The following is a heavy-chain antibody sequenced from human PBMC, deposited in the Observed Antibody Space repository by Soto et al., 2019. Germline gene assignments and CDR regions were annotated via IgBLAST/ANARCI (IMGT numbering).Heavy chain of an antibody. Sequence: ASVKVSCKASGYTFTGYYMHWVRQAPGQGHEWMGWINPNSGGTNYAQKFQGWVTMTRDTSISTAYMELSRLRSDDTAVYYCARATDTAILDSYYYGMDVWGQGTTVTVSS. CDR1: GYTFTGYY. CDR2: INPNSGGT. CDR3: ARATDTAILDSYYYGMDV. J-gene: IGHJ6*02. V-gene: IGHV1-2*04. D-gene: IGHD5-18*01.